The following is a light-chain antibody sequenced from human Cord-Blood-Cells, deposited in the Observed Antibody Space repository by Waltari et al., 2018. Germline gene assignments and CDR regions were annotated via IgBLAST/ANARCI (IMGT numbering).Light chain of an antibody. CDR2: GGS. J-gene: IGLJ2*01. V-gene: IGLV2-23*01. Sequence: QSALTQPASVSGSPGQSITISCTGTSSDVGRYNLVSWYQQHPGKAPKLMIYGGSKRPSGVSNRFSGSKSGNTASLTISGLQAEDEADYYCCSYAGSSLVVFGGGTKLTVL. CDR3: CSYAGSSLVV. CDR1: SSDVGRYNL.